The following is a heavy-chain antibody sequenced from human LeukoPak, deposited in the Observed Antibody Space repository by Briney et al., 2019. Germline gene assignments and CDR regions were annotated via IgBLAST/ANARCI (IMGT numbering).Heavy chain of an antibody. J-gene: IGHJ6*02. D-gene: IGHD3-22*01. CDR1: GGTFSSYA. V-gene: IGHV1-69*04. CDR3: ARMIMKYYYDSSGYYYYYGMDV. CDR2: IIPILGIA. Sequence: GASVKVSCKASGGTFSSYAISWVRQAPGQGLEWMGRIIPILGIANYAQKSQGRVTITADKSTSTAYMELSSLRSEDTAVYYCARMIMKYYYDSSGYYYYYGMDVWGQGTTVTVSS.